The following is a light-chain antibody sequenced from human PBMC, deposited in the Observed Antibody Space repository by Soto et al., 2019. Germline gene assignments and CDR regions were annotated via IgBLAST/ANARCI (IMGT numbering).Light chain of an antibody. CDR1: SGSVYTSYY. CDR3: VLYMGSGSVV. Sequence: QTVVTQEPSLSVSPGGTVTLTCGLSSGSVYTSYYPSWYQQTPGQAPRTLIYNTNSRSSGVPDRFSGSILGNKAALTITGSQADDESDYYCVLYMGSGSVVFGGGTKLTVL. V-gene: IGLV8-61*01. J-gene: IGLJ2*01. CDR2: NTN.